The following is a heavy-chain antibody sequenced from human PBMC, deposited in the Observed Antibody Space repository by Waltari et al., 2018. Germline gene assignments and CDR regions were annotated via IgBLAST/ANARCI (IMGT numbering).Heavy chain of an antibody. D-gene: IGHD5-12*01. J-gene: IGHJ4*02. CDR1: GFTFGTSW. Sequence: EVQLVESGGGLVHPGGTLSLSCAASGFTFGTSWMNWVRPAPGRGPEWVANIKPDGSGRSYVDFVRGRFTISRDNAKSSLYLQNNSLTVEDSAIYYCARDRGWLQFDYWGQGALVIVSS. V-gene: IGHV3-7*04. CDR3: ARDRGWLQFDY. CDR2: IKPDGSGR.